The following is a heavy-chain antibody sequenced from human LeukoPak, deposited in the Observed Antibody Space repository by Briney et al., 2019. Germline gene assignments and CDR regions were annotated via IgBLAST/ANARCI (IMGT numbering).Heavy chain of an antibody. Sequence: GGSLRLSCAASGFTFNIYAMTWVRQAPGKGLEWVSYISSSGSTIYYADSVKGRFTISRDNAKNSLYLQMNSLRAEDTAVYYCARDRSSVRLGSGRIAAAGGNWFDPWGQGTLVTVSS. CDR2: ISSSGSTI. V-gene: IGHV3-48*04. D-gene: IGHD6-13*01. CDR1: GFTFNIYA. CDR3: ARDRSSVRLGSGRIAAAGGNWFDP. J-gene: IGHJ5*02.